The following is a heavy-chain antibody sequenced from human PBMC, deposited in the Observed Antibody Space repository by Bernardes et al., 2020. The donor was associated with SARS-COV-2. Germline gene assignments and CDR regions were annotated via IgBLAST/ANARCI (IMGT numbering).Heavy chain of an antibody. CDR3: AIDPRPQYYDILTGYSAFDY. Sequence: GGSLRLSCAASGFTFSSYAMSWVRQAPGKGLEWVSAISGSGGSTYYADSVKGRFTISRDNSKNTLYLQMNSLRAEDTAVYYCAIDPRPQYYDILTGYSAFDYWGQGTLVTVSS. V-gene: IGHV3-23*01. D-gene: IGHD3-9*01. CDR2: ISGSGGST. CDR1: GFTFSSYA. J-gene: IGHJ4*02.